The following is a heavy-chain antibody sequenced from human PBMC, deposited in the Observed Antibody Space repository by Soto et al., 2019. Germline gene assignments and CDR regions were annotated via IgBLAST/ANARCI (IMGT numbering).Heavy chain of an antibody. D-gene: IGHD6-6*01. V-gene: IGHV3-30*18. CDR3: AKAYSSSSGEGGDY. J-gene: IGHJ4*02. CDR2: ISYEGSNK. Sequence: QVQLEESGGGVVQPGRSLRLSCAASGFTFSSYGMHWVRQAPGKGLEWVAVISYEGSNKYYADSVKGRFTISRDNSKNTLYLQKNSLSAEDTAVYYCAKAYSSSSGEGGDYWGQGTLVTVSS. CDR1: GFTFSSYG.